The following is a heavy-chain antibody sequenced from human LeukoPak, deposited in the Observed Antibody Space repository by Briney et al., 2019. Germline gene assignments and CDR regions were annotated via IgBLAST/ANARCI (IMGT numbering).Heavy chain of an antibody. CDR3: TRDRRGSSWYFGAFDI. D-gene: IGHD6-13*01. CDR1: GFTFGDYA. Sequence: GGSLRLSCTASGFTFGDYAMSWVRQAPGKGLEWVGFIRSKAYGGTTEYAASAKGRFTISRDDSKSIAYLQMNSLKTEDTAVYYCTRDRRGSSWYFGAFDIWGQGTMVTVSS. J-gene: IGHJ3*02. CDR2: IRSKAYGGTT. V-gene: IGHV3-49*04.